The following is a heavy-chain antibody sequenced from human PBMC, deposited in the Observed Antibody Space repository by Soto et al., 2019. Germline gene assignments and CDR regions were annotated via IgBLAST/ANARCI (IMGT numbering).Heavy chain of an antibody. D-gene: IGHD2-15*01. CDR3: ARGPPETYCSGGSCYSDYYYYMDV. CDR2: IKQDGSEK. V-gene: IGHV3-7*01. Sequence: GGSLRLSCAASGFTFSSYWMSWVRQAPGKGLEWVANIKQDGSEKYYVDSVKGRFTISRDNAKNSLYLQMNSLRAEDTAVYYCARGPPETYCSGGSCYSDYYYYMDVWGKGTTVTVSS. CDR1: GFTFSSYW. J-gene: IGHJ6*03.